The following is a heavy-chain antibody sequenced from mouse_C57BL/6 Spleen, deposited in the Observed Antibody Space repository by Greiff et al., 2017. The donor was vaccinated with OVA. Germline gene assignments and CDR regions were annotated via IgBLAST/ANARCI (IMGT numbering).Heavy chain of an antibody. CDR3: ARGASGLRPSYFDY. CDR1: GYTFTSYG. V-gene: IGHV1-81*01. CDR2: IYPRSGNT. J-gene: IGHJ2*01. Sequence: QVQLKESGAELARPGASVKLSCKASGYTFTSYGISWVKQSTGQGLEWIGEIYPRSGNTYYNEKFKGKATLTADKSSSTAYMELRSLTSEDSAVYFCARGASGLRPSYFDYWGQGTTLTVSS. D-gene: IGHD2-4*01.